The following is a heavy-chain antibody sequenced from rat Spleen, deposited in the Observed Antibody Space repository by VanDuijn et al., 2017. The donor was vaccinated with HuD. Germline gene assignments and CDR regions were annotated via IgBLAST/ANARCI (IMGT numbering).Heavy chain of an antibody. Sequence: EVQLVETGGGLVQPGRSLKLSCVASGFTFSSYWMYWIRQAPGKGLEWVSSISPDGGSTYYPDSVKGRFTIFRDSAKSTLYLQMDSLRSEDTATYYCARRGYNYAYYFDYWGQGVMVTVSS. D-gene: IGHD1-4*01. V-gene: IGHV5-58*01. J-gene: IGHJ2*01. CDR3: ARRGYNYAYYFDY. CDR1: GFTFSSYW. CDR2: ISPDGGST.